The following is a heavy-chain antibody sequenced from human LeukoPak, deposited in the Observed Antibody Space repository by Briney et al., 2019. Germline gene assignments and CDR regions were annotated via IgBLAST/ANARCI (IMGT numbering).Heavy chain of an antibody. Sequence: ASVKVFCKASGGTFSSYAICGVRQAPGQGLEWMGGIIPIFGTANYAQKFQGRVTITADESTSTAYMELSSLRSEDTAVYYCARKGGYESSGYYLFEDWVQRTLVTVSS. CDR3: ARKGGYESSGYYLFED. J-gene: IGHJ4*02. D-gene: IGHD3-22*01. CDR2: IIPIFGTA. V-gene: IGHV1-69*13. CDR1: GGTFSSYA.